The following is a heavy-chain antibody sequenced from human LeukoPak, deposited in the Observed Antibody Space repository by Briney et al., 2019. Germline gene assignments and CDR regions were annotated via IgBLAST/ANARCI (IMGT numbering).Heavy chain of an antibody. CDR1: GGSISSYY. Sequence: SETLSLTCTVSGGSISSYYWSWIRQPPGKGLEWIGYIYYSGSTNYNPSLKSRVTISVDTSKNQFSLKLSSVTAADTAVYYSARHGAGYYDSFDYWGQGTLVTVSS. J-gene: IGHJ4*02. CDR2: IYYSGST. D-gene: IGHD3-22*01. V-gene: IGHV4-59*08. CDR3: ARHGAGYYDSFDY.